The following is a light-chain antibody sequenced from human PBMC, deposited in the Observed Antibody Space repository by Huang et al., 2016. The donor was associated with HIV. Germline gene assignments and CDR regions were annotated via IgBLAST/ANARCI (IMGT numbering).Light chain of an antibody. Sequence: DIQMTQSPSPLSASVGDRVTITCRASQSISNWLAWYQQKPDKGPRLLIYEASTLESGVPSRFSGSGSGTEFTLTISSLQPDDFATYYCQQYHSYSYTFGQGTRLEIK. J-gene: IGKJ2*01. CDR3: QQYHSYSYT. CDR2: EAS. V-gene: IGKV1-5*03. CDR1: QSISNW.